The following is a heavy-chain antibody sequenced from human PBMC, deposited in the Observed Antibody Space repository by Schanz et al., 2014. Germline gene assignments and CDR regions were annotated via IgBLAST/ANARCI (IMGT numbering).Heavy chain of an antibody. CDR1: RLNFNNAW. D-gene: IGHD4-17*01. Sequence: EEQQAASFLGLVKPGGSLKLSCAASRLNFNNAWMHWVRQAPGKGWVWVSRTSNDGSFTTFADSVKGRFTISRDNAKNTLYLQMNSLTAEDTAVYYCAKDCPSDYGDHCFDFWGQGTLVTVSS. V-gene: IGHV3-74*01. CDR2: TSNDGSFT. CDR3: AKDCPSDYGDHCFDF. J-gene: IGHJ4*02.